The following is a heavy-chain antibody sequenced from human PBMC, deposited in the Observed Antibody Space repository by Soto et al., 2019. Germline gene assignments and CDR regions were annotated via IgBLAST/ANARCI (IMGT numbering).Heavy chain of an antibody. D-gene: IGHD4-17*01. CDR3: ARTDGFDAFDI. Sequence: QVQLQESGPGLVKPSETLSLTCTVSGGSISSYYWSWIRQPPGKGLEWIGYIYYSGSTNYNPSLKSGVTLSVDTSKNQFSLKLSSVTAADTAVYYCARTDGFDAFDIWGEGTMVTVSS. CDR2: IYYSGST. V-gene: IGHV4-59*01. CDR1: GGSISSYY. J-gene: IGHJ3*02.